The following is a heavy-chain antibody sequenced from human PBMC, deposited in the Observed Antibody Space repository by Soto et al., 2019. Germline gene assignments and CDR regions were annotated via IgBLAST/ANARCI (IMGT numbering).Heavy chain of an antibody. Sequence: PSETLSLTCTVSGGSISSSSYYWGLIRQPPGKGLEWIGSIYYSGSTYYNLSLKSRVTISVDTSKNQFSLKLSSVTAAETAVCYCARLPDYWGQGTLVTVSS. J-gene: IGHJ4*02. CDR2: IYYSGST. CDR3: ARLPDY. CDR1: GGSISSSSYY. V-gene: IGHV4-39*07.